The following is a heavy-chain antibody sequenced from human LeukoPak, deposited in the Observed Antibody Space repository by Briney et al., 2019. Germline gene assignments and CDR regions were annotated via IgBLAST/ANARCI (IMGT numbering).Heavy chain of an antibody. CDR3: ARRGYSYGFNWFDP. V-gene: IGHV4-59*08. CDR1: GGSISSYY. CDR2: IYYSGST. J-gene: IGHJ5*02. Sequence: PSETLSLTCTVSGGSISSYYWSWIRQPPGKGLEWIGYIYYSGSTNYNPSLKSRVTISVDTSKNQFSLKLSSVTAADTAVYYCARRGYSYGFNWFDPWGQGTLVTVSP. D-gene: IGHD5-18*01.